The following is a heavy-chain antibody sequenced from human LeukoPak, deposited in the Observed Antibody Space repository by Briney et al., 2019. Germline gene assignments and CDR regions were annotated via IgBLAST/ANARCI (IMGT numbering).Heavy chain of an antibody. D-gene: IGHD2-15*01. J-gene: IGHJ4*02. CDR1: GFTFSSYA. CDR3: TTDRPEYCSGGSCLASGPDY. CDR2: IKSKTDGGTT. V-gene: IGHV3-15*01. Sequence: PGGSLRLSCAASGFTFSSYAMHWVRQAPGKGLEWVGRIKSKTDGGTTDYAAPVKGRFTISRDDSKNTLYLQMNSLKTEDTAVYYCTTDRPEYCSGGSCLASGPDYWGQGTLVTVSS.